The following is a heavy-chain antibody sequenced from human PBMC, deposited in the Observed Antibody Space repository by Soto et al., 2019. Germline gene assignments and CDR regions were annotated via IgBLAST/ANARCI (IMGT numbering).Heavy chain of an antibody. V-gene: IGHV1-58*01. CDR2: IVVGSGNT. J-gene: IGHJ6*02. CDR3: AADRGYCSGGSCYYGMGV. CDR1: GFTFTSSA. Sequence: SVKVSCKASGFTFTSSAVQWVRQARGQRLEWIGWIVVGSGNTNYAQKFQERVTITRDMSTSTAYMELSSLRSEDTAVYYCAADRGYCSGGSCYYGMGVWGQGTTVTVSS. D-gene: IGHD2-15*01.